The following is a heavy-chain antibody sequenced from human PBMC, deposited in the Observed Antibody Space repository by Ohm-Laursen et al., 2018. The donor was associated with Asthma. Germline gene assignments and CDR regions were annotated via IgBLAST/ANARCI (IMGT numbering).Heavy chain of an antibody. V-gene: IGHV1-18*01. D-gene: IGHD5-18*01. J-gene: IGHJ6*02. CDR1: GYIFNNYG. CDR2: ISAYNGNT. Sequence: ASVTVSCKASGYIFNNYGISWARQAPGQGLEWMGWISAYNGNTNYAQKLQGRVTMTTDTSTSTAYMELRSLRSDDTAVYYCARFGDTAMVTDYYYGMDVWGQGTTVTVSS. CDR3: ARFGDTAMVTDYYYGMDV.